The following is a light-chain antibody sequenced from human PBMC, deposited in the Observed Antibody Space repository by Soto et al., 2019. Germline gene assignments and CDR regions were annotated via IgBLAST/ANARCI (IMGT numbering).Light chain of an antibody. Sequence: EIVLPQSPVTLSLSPGERATLSCRASPSISKYLVWYQQKPGQAPRLLIYDASNRATDIPARFSGSGSGTDFTLTISGLEPEDSAVYYLKQRTNCRTNFGQGTRLEIK. J-gene: IGKJ5*01. V-gene: IGKV3-11*01. CDR3: KQRTNCRTN. CDR2: DAS. CDR1: PSISKY.